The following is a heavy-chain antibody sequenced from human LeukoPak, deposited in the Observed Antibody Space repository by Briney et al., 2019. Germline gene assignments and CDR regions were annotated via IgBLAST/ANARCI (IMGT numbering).Heavy chain of an antibody. J-gene: IGHJ4*02. CDR3: ARGPPYYDILTGYDF. CDR1: GFTFSSCS. CDR2: IYSGGNT. V-gene: IGHV3-66*01. Sequence: GGSLRLSCAASGFTFSSCSMNWVRQAPGKGLEWVSIIYSGGNTYYADSVKGRFTISRDSSKNTLYLQMHSLRAEDTAVYYCARGPPYYDILTGYDFWGQGTLVTVSS. D-gene: IGHD3-9*01.